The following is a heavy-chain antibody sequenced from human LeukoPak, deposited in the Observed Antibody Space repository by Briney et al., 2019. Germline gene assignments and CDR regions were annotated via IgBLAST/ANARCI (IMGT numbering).Heavy chain of an antibody. CDR1: GYRFTNYG. J-gene: IGHJ5*02. Sequence: ASVKVSCKASGYRFTNYGISWVRQAPGQGLQWMGWISTYNTNTNYAQKLQGRVTMTTDTSTSTAYMELRSLRSDDTAVYYCARGEGTVTTVSWGQGTLVTVSS. CDR2: ISTYNTNT. CDR3: ARGEGTVTTVS. D-gene: IGHD4-17*01. V-gene: IGHV1-18*01.